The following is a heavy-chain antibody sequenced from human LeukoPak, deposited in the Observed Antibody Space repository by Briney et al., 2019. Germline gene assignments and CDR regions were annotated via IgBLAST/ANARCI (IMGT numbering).Heavy chain of an antibody. V-gene: IGHV3-30-3*01. J-gene: IGHJ4*02. D-gene: IGHD4-11*01. Sequence: GGSLRLSCAASGFTFSSYAMHWVRQAPGKGLEWVAVISYDGSNKYYANSVKGRFTISRDNSKNTLYLQMNSLRAEDTAVYYCASRLQYPGYWGQGTLVTVSS. CDR1: GFTFSSYA. CDR3: ASRLQYPGY. CDR2: ISYDGSNK.